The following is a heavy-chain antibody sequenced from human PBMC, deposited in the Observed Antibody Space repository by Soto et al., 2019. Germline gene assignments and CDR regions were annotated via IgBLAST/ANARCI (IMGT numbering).Heavy chain of an antibody. CDR3: AGDCSSTSCLIPYYYYGMDV. CDR1: GGSISSSNW. D-gene: IGHD2-2*01. J-gene: IGHJ6*02. CDR2: IDHSGST. V-gene: IGHV4-4*02. Sequence: QVQLQESGPGLVKPSGTLSLTCAVSGGSISSSNWWSWVRQPPGKGLEWIGEIDHSGSTNYNPSLKSRVTKSVGKSKNQFSLKLSSVTAADTAVYYWAGDCSSTSCLIPYYYYGMDVWGQGTTVTVSS.